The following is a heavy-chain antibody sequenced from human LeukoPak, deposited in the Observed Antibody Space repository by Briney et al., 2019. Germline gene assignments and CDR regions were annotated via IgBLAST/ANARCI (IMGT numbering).Heavy chain of an antibody. CDR3: ARAAAAGANWFDP. CDR1: GFTFSSCS. Sequence: GGSLRLSCAASGFTFSSCSMNWVRQAPGKGLEWVSSISSSSSYIYYADSVKGRFTISRDNAKNSLYLQMNSLRAEDTAVYYCARAAAAGANWFDPWGQGTLVTVSS. J-gene: IGHJ5*02. CDR2: ISSSSSYI. V-gene: IGHV3-21*01. D-gene: IGHD6-13*01.